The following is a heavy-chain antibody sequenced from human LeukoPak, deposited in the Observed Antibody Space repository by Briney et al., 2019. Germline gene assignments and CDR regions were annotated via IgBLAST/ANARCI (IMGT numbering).Heavy chain of an antibody. D-gene: IGHD2-2*01. Sequence: SETLSLTCTVSGGSISSGSYYWSWIRQPAGKGLEWIGRIYTSGSTNYNPSLKSRVTISVDTSKNQFSLELSSVTAADTAVYYCASCSSTSCSPYYYYYGMDVWGQGTTVTVSS. V-gene: IGHV4-61*02. CDR2: IYTSGST. CDR1: GGSISSGSYY. J-gene: IGHJ6*02. CDR3: ASCSSTSCSPYYYYYGMDV.